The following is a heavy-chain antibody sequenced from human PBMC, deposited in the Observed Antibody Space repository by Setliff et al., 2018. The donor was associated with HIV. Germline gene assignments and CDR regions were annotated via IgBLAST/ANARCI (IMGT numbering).Heavy chain of an antibody. V-gene: IGHV4-38-2*02. CDR1: GSSISSNYY. CDR2: IDASANT. Sequence: SETLSLTCTVSGSSISSNYYWAWIRQAPGKGLEWIGCIDASANTYYNPSLKSRVTISVDTSKNQFSLRLNSVTAADTAVYYCASDISPDDGYNRLHYFDYWGQGTQVTVSS. J-gene: IGHJ4*02. CDR3: ASDISPDDGYNRLHYFDY. D-gene: IGHD5-12*01.